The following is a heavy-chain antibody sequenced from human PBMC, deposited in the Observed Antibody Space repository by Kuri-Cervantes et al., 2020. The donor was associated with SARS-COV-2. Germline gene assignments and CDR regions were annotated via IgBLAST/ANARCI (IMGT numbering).Heavy chain of an antibody. D-gene: IGHD3-3*01. V-gene: IGHV4-61*09. CDR3: ARHRKIYDYWGGRGYFYYYMDV. CDR1: GGSISSGSYY. CDR2: IYTSGNT. J-gene: IGHJ6*03. Sequence: SETLSLTSTVSGGSISSGSYYWSWIRQPAGKGLEWIGYIYTSGNTYYNPSLKSRVTMSVDTSKNQFSLKLNSVTAADTAIYCCARHRKIYDYWGGRGYFYYYMDVCGSGTTVTVSS.